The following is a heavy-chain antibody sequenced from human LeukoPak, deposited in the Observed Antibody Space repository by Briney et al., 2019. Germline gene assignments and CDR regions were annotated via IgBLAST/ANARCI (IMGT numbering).Heavy chain of an antibody. CDR1: GFTFTHYY. V-gene: IGHV1-2*02. D-gene: IGHD4-11*01. J-gene: IGHJ4*02. CDR2: INANSGGT. Sequence: GASVKVSCKASGFTFTHYYIHWVRQAPGQGLEWMGWINANSGGTNYAQGFQGRITMTRDTSISTAYMELSRLTSDDTAVYYCARDSSTVTTPYFDYWGQGTLVTVSS. CDR3: ARDSSTVTTPYFDY.